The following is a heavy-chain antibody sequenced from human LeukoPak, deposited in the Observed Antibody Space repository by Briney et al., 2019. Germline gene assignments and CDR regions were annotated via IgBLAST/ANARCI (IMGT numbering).Heavy chain of an antibody. Sequence: ASVKVSCKASGYTFTSYDINWVRQATGQGLEWMGWMNPNSGNTGYAQKFQGRVTITRNTSISTAYMELSSLRSEDTAVYYCARTASFSGKPRFDPWGQGTLVTVSS. CDR1: GYTFTSYD. CDR3: ARTASFSGKPRFDP. CDR2: MNPNSGNT. J-gene: IGHJ5*02. V-gene: IGHV1-8*03. D-gene: IGHD2-15*01.